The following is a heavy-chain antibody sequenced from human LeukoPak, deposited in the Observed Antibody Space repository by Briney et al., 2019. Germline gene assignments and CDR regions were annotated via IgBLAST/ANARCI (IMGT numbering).Heavy chain of an antibody. J-gene: IGHJ6*03. V-gene: IGHV4-4*07. CDR1: GGSISSYY. CDR2: IYTSGST. CDR3: ARDLPSHYDFWSGYLSHYYYYYMDV. Sequence: KPSETLSLTCTVSGGSISSYYWSWIRQPAGKGLEWIGRIYTSGSTNYNPSLKSRVTMSVDTSKNQFSLKLSSVTAADTAAYYCARDLPSHYDFWSGYLSHYYYYYMDVWGKGTTVTVSS. D-gene: IGHD3-3*01.